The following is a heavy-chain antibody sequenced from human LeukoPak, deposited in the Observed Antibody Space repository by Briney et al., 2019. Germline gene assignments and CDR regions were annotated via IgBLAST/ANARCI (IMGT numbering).Heavy chain of an antibody. CDR2: VSGRGDPV. Sequence: PAAGMALKRDSGVSGRGDPVYYANSVEGRFITSRDNSEQTLYLQMNSLRAEDTAVYYCAKVSGGEHYFWSDFNQDKWLGPWGQGTLVTVCS. D-gene: IGHD3-3*01. V-gene: IGHV3-23*01. J-gene: IGHJ5*02. CDR3: AKVSGGEHYFWSDFNQDKWLGP.